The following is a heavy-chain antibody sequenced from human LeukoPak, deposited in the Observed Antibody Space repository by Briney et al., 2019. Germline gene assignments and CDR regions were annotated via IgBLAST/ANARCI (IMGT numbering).Heavy chain of an antibody. Sequence: PGGSLRLSCAASGFTFDDYAMHWVRQAPGKGLEWVSGISWNSGSIGYADSVKGRFTISRDNAKNSLYLQMNGLRAEDTALYYCAKDRREAAAGPDYGMDVWGQGTTVTVSS. CDR1: GFTFDDYA. V-gene: IGHV3-9*01. CDR2: ISWNSGSI. D-gene: IGHD6-13*01. J-gene: IGHJ6*02. CDR3: AKDRREAAAGPDYGMDV.